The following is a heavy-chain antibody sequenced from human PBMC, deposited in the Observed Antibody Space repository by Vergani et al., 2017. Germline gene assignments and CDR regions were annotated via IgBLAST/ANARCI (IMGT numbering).Heavy chain of an antibody. CDR1: GYSISSGYY. J-gene: IGHJ3*02. CDR2: IYHSGST. Sequence: QVQLQESGPGLVKPSETLSLTCAVSGYSISSGYYWGWIRQPPGKGLEWIGSIYHSGSTYYNPSLKSRVTISVDTSKNQFSLKLSSVTAADTAVYYCARRGSSAYGDYASNAFDIWGQGTMVTVSS. D-gene: IGHD4-17*01. CDR3: ARRGSSAYGDYASNAFDI. V-gene: IGHV4-38-2*01.